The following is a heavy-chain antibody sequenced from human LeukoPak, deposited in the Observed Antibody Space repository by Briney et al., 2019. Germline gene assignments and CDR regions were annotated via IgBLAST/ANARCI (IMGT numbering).Heavy chain of an antibody. Sequence: ATVKVSCKVSGYTLTELSMHWVRQAPGKGLEWMGGFDPEDGETIYAQKFQGRVTITEDTSTDTAYMELSSLRSEDTAVYYCATSRGSYYFDYWGQGTLVTVSS. CDR2: FDPEDGET. V-gene: IGHV1-24*01. CDR1: GYTLTELS. CDR3: ATSRGSYYFDY. J-gene: IGHJ4*02. D-gene: IGHD1-26*01.